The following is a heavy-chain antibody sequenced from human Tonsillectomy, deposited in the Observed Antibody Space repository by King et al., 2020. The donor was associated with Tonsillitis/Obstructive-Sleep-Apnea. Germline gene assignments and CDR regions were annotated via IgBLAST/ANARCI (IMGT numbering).Heavy chain of an antibody. J-gene: IGHJ3*02. CDR1: GFTVSSNY. D-gene: IGHD3-22*01. V-gene: IGHV3-66*01. CDR2: IYSGGST. CDR3: ARSRYDYDRRGRLDM. Sequence: VQLVESGGGLVQPGGSLRLSCAASGFTVSSNYMSWVRQAPGKGLEWVSVIYSGGSTYYADSVKGRVTISRNNSKHTLYLQMNSLRAEDTAVYFCARSRYDYDRRGRLDMWGQGTMVTVSS.